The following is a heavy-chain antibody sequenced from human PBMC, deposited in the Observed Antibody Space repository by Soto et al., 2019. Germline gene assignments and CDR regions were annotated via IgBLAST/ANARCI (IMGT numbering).Heavy chain of an antibody. V-gene: IGHV4-4*07. Sequence: PSATLSLTCTVSGASISGFYWSWLRKSAGKGLEWIGRIYATGTTDYNPSLKSRVMMSVDTSKKQFSLKLRSVTAADTAVYYCVRDGTKTLRNWFDPWGQGISVTVSS. J-gene: IGHJ5*02. D-gene: IGHD1-1*01. CDR1: GASISGFY. CDR2: IYATGTT. CDR3: VRDGTKTLRNWFDP.